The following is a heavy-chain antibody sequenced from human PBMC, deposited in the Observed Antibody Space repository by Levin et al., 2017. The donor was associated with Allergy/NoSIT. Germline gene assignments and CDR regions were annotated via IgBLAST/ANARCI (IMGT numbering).Heavy chain of an antibody. CDR2: ISSSSNYI. CDR1: GFTFSSYS. Sequence: GESLKISCAASGFTFSSYSMNWVRQAPGKGLEWVSSISSSSNYIYYADSVKGRFTISRDNAKNSLYLQMNSLRAEDTAMYYCARVRSRVREPYPDAEDYWGQGTLVTVSS. CDR3: ARVRSRVREPYPDAEDY. D-gene: IGHD3-10*01. J-gene: IGHJ4*02. V-gene: IGHV3-21*01.